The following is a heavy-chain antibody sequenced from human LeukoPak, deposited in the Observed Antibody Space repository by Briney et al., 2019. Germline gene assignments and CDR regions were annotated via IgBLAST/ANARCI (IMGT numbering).Heavy chain of an antibody. V-gene: IGHV4-34*01. CDR1: GGSFSRYY. Sequence: PSETLSLTCAVYGGSFSRYYWSWIRQSPGKGLEWIAEIDHRGDTNYNPSVKSRATISVDTSKNQFSLRVRSLSAADTAVYYCARGATISETGYFDFWGQGTLVTVSS. J-gene: IGHJ4*03. D-gene: IGHD5-24*01. CDR2: IDHRGDT. CDR3: ARGATISETGYFDF.